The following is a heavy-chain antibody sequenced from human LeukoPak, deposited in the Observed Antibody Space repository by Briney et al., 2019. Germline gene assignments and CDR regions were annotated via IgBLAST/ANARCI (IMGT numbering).Heavy chain of an antibody. CDR3: ATEEYYYGSGSYSKAFDY. Sequence: ASVKVSCKVSGYTLTELSMHWVRQAPGKGLEWMGGFDPEDGETIYAQKFQGRVTMTEDTSTSTAYMELSSLRSEDTAVYYCATEEYYYGSGSYSKAFDYWGQGTLVTVSS. V-gene: IGHV1-24*01. CDR2: FDPEDGET. J-gene: IGHJ4*02. D-gene: IGHD3-10*01. CDR1: GYTLTELS.